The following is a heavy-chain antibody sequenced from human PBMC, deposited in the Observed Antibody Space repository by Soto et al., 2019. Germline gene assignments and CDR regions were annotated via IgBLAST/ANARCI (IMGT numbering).Heavy chain of an antibody. CDR2: INPNSGGT. Sequence: ASVKVSCKASGYTFTGYYMHWVRQAPGQGLEWMGWINPNSGGTNYAQKFQGRVTMTRDTSISTAYMELSRLRSDDTAVYYCARPKSYYGSGSYDYWGQGTLVTVSS. CDR3: ARPKSYYGSGSYDY. D-gene: IGHD3-10*01. J-gene: IGHJ4*02. CDR1: GYTFTGYY. V-gene: IGHV1-2*02.